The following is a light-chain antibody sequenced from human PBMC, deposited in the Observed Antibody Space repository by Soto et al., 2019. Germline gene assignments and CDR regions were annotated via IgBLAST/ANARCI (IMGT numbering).Light chain of an antibody. J-gene: IGKJ4*01. Sequence: EIVLTQSPATLSLSPGERATLSCRASQSVGTSLAWYQQKSGQAPRLLFYESSNRATYIPARFSASGSGTDFTLTISGLEPEDFAVYYCQQRGVWPLTFGGRTKVEIK. CDR3: QQRGVWPLT. V-gene: IGKV3-11*01. CDR2: ESS. CDR1: QSVGTS.